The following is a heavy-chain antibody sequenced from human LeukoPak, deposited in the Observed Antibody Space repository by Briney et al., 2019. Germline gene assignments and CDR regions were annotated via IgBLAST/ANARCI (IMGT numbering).Heavy chain of an antibody. CDR3: ARDSSGWSSYYYYGMDV. D-gene: IGHD6-19*01. J-gene: IGHJ6*02. V-gene: IGHV3-30-3*01. Sequence: PGRSLRLSCAASGFTFSSYAVHWVRQAPGKGLEWVAVISYDGSNKYYADSVKGRFTISRDNSKNTLYLQMNSLRAEDTAVYYCARDSSGWSSYYYYGMDVWGQGTTVTVSS. CDR2: ISYDGSNK. CDR1: GFTFSSYA.